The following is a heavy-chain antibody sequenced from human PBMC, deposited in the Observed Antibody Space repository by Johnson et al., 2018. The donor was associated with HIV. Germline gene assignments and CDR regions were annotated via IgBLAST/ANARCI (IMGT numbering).Heavy chain of an antibody. CDR1: GFTFSSYA. D-gene: IGHD1-26*01. CDR3: ARGRPWGWELRRDAFDI. Sequence: QEQLVESGGGVVQPGRSLRLSCAASGFTFSSYAMHWVRQAPGKGLEWVAIISYDGINKYYADSVKGRCTISRDNAKNSLYLQMNSLRAEDTALYYCARGRPWGWELRRDAFDIWGQGTVVTVS. V-gene: IGHV3-30-3*01. J-gene: IGHJ3*02. CDR2: ISYDGINK.